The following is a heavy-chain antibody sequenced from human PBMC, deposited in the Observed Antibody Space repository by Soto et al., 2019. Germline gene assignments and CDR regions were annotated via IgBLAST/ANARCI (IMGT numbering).Heavy chain of an antibody. CDR2: ISSSSSYT. D-gene: IGHD6-13*01. Sequence: PGGSLRLSCAASGFTFSDYYMSWIRQAPGKGLEWVSHISSSSSYTNYADSVKGRFTISRDNAKNSLFLQVNSLRAEDTAVYYCARDIAAAGTSYYYYGMDVWGQGTTVTVSS. CDR3: ARDIAAAGTSYYYYGMDV. J-gene: IGHJ6*02. V-gene: IGHV3-11*06. CDR1: GFTFSDYY.